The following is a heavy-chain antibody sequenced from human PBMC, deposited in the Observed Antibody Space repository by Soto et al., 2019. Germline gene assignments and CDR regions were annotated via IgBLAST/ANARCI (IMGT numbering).Heavy chain of an antibody. V-gene: IGHV4-59*08. CDR3: GRRGGLATISYYFDY. D-gene: IGHD3-16*01. J-gene: IGHJ4*02. Sequence: SETLSLTCTVSGGSISSYYWSWIRQPPGKGLEWIGSVYYSGSTYYNPSLESRVTISVDKSKNQFSLKLMSLSAADTAVYYCGRRGGLATISYYFDYGGQGALVPVSS. CDR2: VYYSGST. CDR1: GGSISSYY.